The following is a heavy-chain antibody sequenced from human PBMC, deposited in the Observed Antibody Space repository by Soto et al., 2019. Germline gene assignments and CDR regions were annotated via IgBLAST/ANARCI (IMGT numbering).Heavy chain of an antibody. CDR1: GGTFRSYS. Sequence: QVPLVQSGAEVKTPGSSVEVSCKASGGTFRSYSIRWVRQAPGHGLEWMGGLIPIFDITTYAQKFQGRVTITADESMSTAYMELSSLGSDDTAVYYCARPDEGGYSSNHHYYYALDVWGQGTTVTV. CDR2: LIPIFDIT. D-gene: IGHD3-22*01. V-gene: IGHV1-69*01. CDR3: ARPDEGGYSSNHHYYYALDV. J-gene: IGHJ6*02.